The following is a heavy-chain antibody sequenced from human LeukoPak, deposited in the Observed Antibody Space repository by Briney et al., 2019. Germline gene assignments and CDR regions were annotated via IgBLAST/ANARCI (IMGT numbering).Heavy chain of an antibody. J-gene: IGHJ6*03. V-gene: IGHV3-20*04. D-gene: IGHD3-10*01. CDR3: AKDRGPRFLYMAV. Sequence: PGGSLRLSCGASGFRFDEYGMSWVRQAPGKGLEWVSGINLNGGSTGYADSVKGRFTISRDNAKNSLYLQMNSLRAEDTALYYCAKDRGPRFLYMAVWGKGTTVTVSS. CDR2: INLNGGST. CDR1: GFRFDEYG.